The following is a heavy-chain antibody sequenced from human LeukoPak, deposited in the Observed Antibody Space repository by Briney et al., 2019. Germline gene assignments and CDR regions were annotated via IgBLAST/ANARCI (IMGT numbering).Heavy chain of an antibody. Sequence: SETLSLTCTVSGGSISSYYWSWLRQPAGKGLEWPGRIYTSGSTNYNPSLKSRVTMSVDTSKNQFSLKLSSVTAADTAVYYCARDNYGDYGPPFYYYGMDVWGQGTTVTVSS. J-gene: IGHJ6*02. CDR2: IYTSGST. CDR3: ARDNYGDYGPPFYYYGMDV. CDR1: GGSISSYY. D-gene: IGHD4-17*01. V-gene: IGHV4-4*07.